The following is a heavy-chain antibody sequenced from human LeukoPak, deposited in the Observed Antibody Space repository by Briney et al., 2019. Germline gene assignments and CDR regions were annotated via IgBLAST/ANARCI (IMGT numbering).Heavy chain of an antibody. CDR1: GGSFSGYY. CDR3: ARARPGIRRYFQH. V-gene: IGHV4-34*01. D-gene: IGHD6-13*01. Sequence: PSETLSLTCAVYGGSFSGYYWSWIRQPPGKGLEWIGEINHSGSTNYNPSLKSRVTISVDTSKNQFSLKLSSVTAADTAVYYCARARPGIRRYFQHWGQGTLVTVSS. J-gene: IGHJ1*01. CDR2: INHSGST.